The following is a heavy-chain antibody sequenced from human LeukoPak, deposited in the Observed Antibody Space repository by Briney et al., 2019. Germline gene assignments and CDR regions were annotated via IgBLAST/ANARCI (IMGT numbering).Heavy chain of an antibody. D-gene: IGHD3-3*01. CDR1: GYSISSGYY. J-gene: IGHJ4*02. V-gene: IGHV4-38-2*01. CDR2: IYHSGST. CDR3: ASRGYVFWSGNNRSFDY. Sequence: PSETLSLTCAVSGYSISSGYYWGWIRQPPGKGLEWIGSIYHSGSTYYNPSLKSRVTISVDTSKNQFSLKLSSVTAADTAVYYCASRGYVFWSGNNRSFDYWGQGTLSPSPQ.